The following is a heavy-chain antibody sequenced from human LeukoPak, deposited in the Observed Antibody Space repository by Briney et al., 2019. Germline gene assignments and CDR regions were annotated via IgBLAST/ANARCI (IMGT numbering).Heavy chain of an antibody. V-gene: IGHV1-69*04. CDR3: ARGPNTSLDY. Sequence: SVKVSCKASGGTFSSYAISWVRQAPGQGLEWMGRIIPVLGIANYAQKFQGRVTITADKSTSTAYMELSSLRSEDTAVYYCARGPNTSLDYWGQGTLVTVSS. CDR2: IIPVLGIA. D-gene: IGHD2-2*02. J-gene: IGHJ4*02. CDR1: GGTFSSYA.